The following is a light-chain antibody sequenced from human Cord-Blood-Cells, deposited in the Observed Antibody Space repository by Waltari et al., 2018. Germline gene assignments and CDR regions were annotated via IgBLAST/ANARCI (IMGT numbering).Light chain of an antibody. J-gene: IGKJ2*01. CDR1: PSVSSCY. CDR2: GAS. V-gene: IGKV3-20*01. CDR3: QQYGSSPPMYT. Sequence: EIVLTQSPGTLPLSPWASATLSCRASPSVSSCYLAWYQQKPGQAPRLLIYGASSRATGIPDRFSGSGSGTDFTLTISRLEPEDFAVYYCQQYGSSPPMYTFGQGTKLEIK.